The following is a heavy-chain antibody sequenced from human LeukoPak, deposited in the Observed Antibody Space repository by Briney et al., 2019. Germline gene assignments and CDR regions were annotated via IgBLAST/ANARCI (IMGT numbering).Heavy chain of an antibody. CDR2: INQDGSAQ. CDR3: ARDSESWTETGPRFDY. V-gene: IGHV3-7*01. Sequence: GGSLRLSCTASGFSFSGYWMSWARQAPGKGLEWVANINQDGSAQYYVDSVKGQFTISRDNAKNSLYLQMNSLRVEDTAVYYCARDSESWTETGPRFDYWGQGTLVTVSS. D-gene: IGHD3-9*01. CDR1: GFSFSGYW. J-gene: IGHJ4*02.